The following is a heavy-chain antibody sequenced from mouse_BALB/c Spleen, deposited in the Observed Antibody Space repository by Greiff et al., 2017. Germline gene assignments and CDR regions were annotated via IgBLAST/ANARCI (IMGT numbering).Heavy chain of an antibody. CDR1: GFNIKDTY. Sequence: VQLQQSGAELVKPGASVKLSCTASGFNIKDTYMHWVKQRPEQGLEWIGRIDPANGNTKYDPKFQGKATITADTSSNTAYLQLSSLTSEDTAVYYCASDYDVYYAMDYWGEGTSVTVSS. V-gene: IGHV14-3*02. D-gene: IGHD2-4*01. CDR2: IDPANGNT. CDR3: ASDYDVYYAMDY. J-gene: IGHJ4*01.